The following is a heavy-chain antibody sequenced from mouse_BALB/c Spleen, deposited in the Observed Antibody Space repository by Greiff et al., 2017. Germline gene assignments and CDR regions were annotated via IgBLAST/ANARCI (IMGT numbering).Heavy chain of an antibody. J-gene: IGHJ1*01. V-gene: IGHV5-12-2*01. Sequence: EVHLVESGGGLVQPGGSLKLSCAASGFTFSSYTMSWVRQTPEKRLEWVAYISNGGGSTYYPDTVKGRFTISRDNAKNTLYLQMSSLKSEDTAMYYCARQRQNYYGSSYRYFDVWGAGTTVTVSS. CDR2: ISNGGGST. CDR1: GFTFSSYT. CDR3: ARQRQNYYGSSYRYFDV. D-gene: IGHD1-1*01.